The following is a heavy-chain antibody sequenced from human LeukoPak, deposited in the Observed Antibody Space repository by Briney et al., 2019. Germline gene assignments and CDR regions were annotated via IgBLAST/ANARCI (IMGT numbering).Heavy chain of an antibody. J-gene: IGHJ4*02. Sequence: SETLSLTCTVSGGSISSSSYYWGWIRQPPGKRLEWIGSIYYSGSTYYNPSLKSRVTISVDTSKSQFSLKLSSVTAADTAVYYCARQVLYYYDSSGRVNFWGQGTLVTVSS. D-gene: IGHD3-22*01. V-gene: IGHV4-39*01. CDR1: GGSISSSSYY. CDR3: ARQVLYYYDSSGRVNF. CDR2: IYYSGST.